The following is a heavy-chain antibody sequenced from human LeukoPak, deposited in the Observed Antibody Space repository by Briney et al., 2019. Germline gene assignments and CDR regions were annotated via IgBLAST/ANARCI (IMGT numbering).Heavy chain of an antibody. CDR1: GYTFTSYG. CDR3: ARDMARSVVRATPIDAFDI. Sequence: ASVKVSCKASGYTFTSYGISWVRQAPGQGLEWMGWISAYNGNINYAQKLQGRVTMTTDTSTSTAYMELRSLRSDDTAVYYCARDMARSVVRATPIDAFDIWGQGTMVTVSS. D-gene: IGHD1-26*01. V-gene: IGHV1-18*01. CDR2: ISAYNGNI. J-gene: IGHJ3*02.